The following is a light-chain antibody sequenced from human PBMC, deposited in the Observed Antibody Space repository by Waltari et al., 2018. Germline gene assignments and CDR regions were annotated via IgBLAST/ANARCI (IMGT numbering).Light chain of an antibody. CDR3: QQYGSSLSIT. Sequence: IVLTQSQGTLSLSPGERATLSCRASQSVSSSYLAWYQQKFGQAPRLLIYDASSRATGIPDRFSGSGSGTDFTLTISRLEPEDFAVYYCQQYGSSLSITFGQGTRLEIK. CDR2: DAS. J-gene: IGKJ5*01. V-gene: IGKV3-20*01. CDR1: QSVSSSY.